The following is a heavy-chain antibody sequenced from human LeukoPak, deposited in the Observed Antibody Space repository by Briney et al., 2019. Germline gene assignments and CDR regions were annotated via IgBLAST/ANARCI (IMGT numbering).Heavy chain of an antibody. J-gene: IGHJ3*02. CDR2: IYHSGST. CDR1: GGSISSYY. CDR3: ASVVGATRSDAFDI. V-gene: IGHV4-38-2*02. Sequence: SETLSLTCTVSGGSISSYYWGWIRQPPGKGLEWIGSIYHSGSTYYNPSLKSRVTISVDTSKNQFSLKLSSVTAADTAVYYCASVVGATRSDAFDIWGQGTMVTVSS. D-gene: IGHD1-26*01.